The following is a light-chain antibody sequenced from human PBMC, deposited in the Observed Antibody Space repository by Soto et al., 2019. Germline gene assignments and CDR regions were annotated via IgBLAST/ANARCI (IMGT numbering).Light chain of an antibody. CDR2: SNN. CDR3: AVWDDSLNGYV. V-gene: IGLV1-44*01. CDR1: SSNIGSNT. J-gene: IGLJ1*01. Sequence: QSVLTQPPSSSGTPGQRVTISCSGSSSNIGSNTVNWYQQLPGTAPKLLIHSNNQRPSGVPDRFSGSKSGTSASLAISGLQSEDEADYYCAVWDDSLNGYVFGTGTKLTVL.